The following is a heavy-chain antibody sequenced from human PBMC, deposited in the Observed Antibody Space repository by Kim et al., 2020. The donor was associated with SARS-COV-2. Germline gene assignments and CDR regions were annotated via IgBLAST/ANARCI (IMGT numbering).Heavy chain of an antibody. V-gene: IGHV3-23*01. J-gene: IGHJ4*02. D-gene: IGHD6-13*01. CDR1: GFTFSSYA. CDR3: AKETSMYSSSGSHIDY. Sequence: GGSLRLSCAASGFTFSSYAMSWVRQAPGKGLEWVSAISGSGGSTYYADSVKGRFTISRDNSKNTLYLQMNSLRAEDTAVYYCAKETSMYSSSGSHIDYWGQGTLVTVSS. CDR2: ISGSGGST.